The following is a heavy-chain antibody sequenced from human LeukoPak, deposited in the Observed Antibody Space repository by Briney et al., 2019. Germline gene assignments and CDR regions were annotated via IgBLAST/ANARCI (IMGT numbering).Heavy chain of an antibody. CDR2: IYYSGST. V-gene: IGHV4-31*03. D-gene: IGHD3-10*01. Sequence: PSQTLSLTCTVSGGSISSGGYYWSWIRQHPGKGLEWIGYIYYSGSTYYNPSLKSRVTISVDTSKNPFSLKLSSVTAADTAVYYCARGLRRGSHSLYYFDYWGQGTLVTVSS. J-gene: IGHJ4*02. CDR3: ARGLRRGSHSLYYFDY. CDR1: GGSISSGGYY.